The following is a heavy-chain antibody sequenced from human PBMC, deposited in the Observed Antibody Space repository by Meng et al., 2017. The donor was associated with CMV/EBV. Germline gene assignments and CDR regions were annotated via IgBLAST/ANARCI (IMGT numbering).Heavy chain of an antibody. CDR1: GFNSNAYW. Sequence: GGSLRLSCVASGFNSNAYWMTWVRQVPGKALEWVANIKQDGTEKYYVPSVKGRFIISRDNAKSSLYLQMNDLRGEDTAVYYCATTTNGCFDNWGQGALVTVSS. D-gene: IGHD2-8*01. J-gene: IGHJ4*02. CDR3: ATTTNGCFDN. V-gene: IGHV3-7*01. CDR2: IKQDGTEK.